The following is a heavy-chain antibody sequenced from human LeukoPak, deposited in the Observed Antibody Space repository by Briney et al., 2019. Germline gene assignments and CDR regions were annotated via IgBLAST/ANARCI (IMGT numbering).Heavy chain of an antibody. CDR1: GYTFTGYY. V-gene: IGHV1-2*02. CDR2: INPNSGGT. CDR3: ARDLVATIGNWFDP. D-gene: IGHD5-12*01. Sequence: GASVKVSCKASGYTFTGYYMHWVRQAPGQGLEWMGWINPNSGGTNYAQKFQGRVTITRDTSISTAYMELSRLRSDDTAVYYCARDLVATIGNWFDPWGQGTLVTVSS. J-gene: IGHJ5*02.